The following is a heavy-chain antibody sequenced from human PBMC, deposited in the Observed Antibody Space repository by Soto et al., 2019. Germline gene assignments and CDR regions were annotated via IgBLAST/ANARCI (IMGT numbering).Heavy chain of an antibody. V-gene: IGHV1-3*01. CDR3: ARESGDKDIVVVVTATEDWYFDL. CDR1: GYTFTSYA. Sequence: ASVKVSCKASGYTFTSYAMHWVRQAPGQRLEWMGCINAGNGNTKYSQKFQGRVTITRDTSASTAYMELSSLRSEDTAVYYCARESGDKDIVVVVTATEDWYFDLWGRGTLVT. J-gene: IGHJ2*01. CDR2: INAGNGNT. D-gene: IGHD2-15*01.